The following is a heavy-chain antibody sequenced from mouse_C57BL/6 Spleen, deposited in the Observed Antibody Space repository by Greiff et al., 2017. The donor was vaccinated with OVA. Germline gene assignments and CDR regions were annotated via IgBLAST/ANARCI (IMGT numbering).Heavy chain of an antibody. Sequence: EVQLQQSGPELVKPGASVKISCKASGYTFTDYYMNWVKQSHGKSLEWIGDINPNNGGTSYNQKFKGKATLTVDKSSSTAYMELRSLTSEDSAVYYCARWVDGYYAMDYWGQGTSVTVSS. J-gene: IGHJ4*01. CDR1: GYTFTDYY. V-gene: IGHV1-26*01. D-gene: IGHD2-3*01. CDR3: ARWVDGYYAMDY. CDR2: INPNNGGT.